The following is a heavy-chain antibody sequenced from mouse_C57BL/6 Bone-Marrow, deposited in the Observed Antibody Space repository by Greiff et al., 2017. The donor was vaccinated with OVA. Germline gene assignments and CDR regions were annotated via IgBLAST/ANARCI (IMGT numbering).Heavy chain of an antibody. D-gene: IGHD2-1*01. CDR3: ARSAYGKGRNY. CDR2: IYPRSGNT. Sequence: VKLVEPGAELARPGASVKLSCKASGYTFTSYGISWVKQRTGQGLEWIGEIYPRSGNTYYNEKFKGKATLTADKSSSTAYMELRSLTSEDSAVYFCARSAYGKGRNYWGQGTTLTVAS. CDR1: GYTFTSYG. J-gene: IGHJ2*01. V-gene: IGHV1-81*01.